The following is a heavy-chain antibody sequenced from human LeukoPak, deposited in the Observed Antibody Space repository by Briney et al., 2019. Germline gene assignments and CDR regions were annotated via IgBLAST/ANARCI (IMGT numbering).Heavy chain of an antibody. J-gene: IGHJ4*02. CDR3: ARALLPYDSSGYYYRDYFDY. Sequence: GGSLRLSCAASGFTFSRYGMHWVRQAPGKGLEWVAVIWYDGSNKYYADSVRGRFTISRDNSDNTLYLQMNSLRAEDTAVYYCARALLPYDSSGYYYRDYFDYWGQGTLVTVSS. D-gene: IGHD3-22*01. V-gene: IGHV3-33*01. CDR2: IWYDGSNK. CDR1: GFTFSRYG.